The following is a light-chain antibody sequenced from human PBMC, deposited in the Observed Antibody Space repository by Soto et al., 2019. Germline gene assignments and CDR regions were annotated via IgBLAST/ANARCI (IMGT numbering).Light chain of an antibody. CDR2: GAS. J-gene: IGKJ1*01. Sequence: EIVLTQSPGTLSLSPGERATLSCRASQSVTNDYLAWFQKRPGQAPRLLIYGASSRDTGIPDRFSGSGSGTDFPLTISKLEPEDFAVYYCQQYGSSPKAFGQGTKVEIK. CDR1: QSVTNDY. CDR3: QQYGSSPKA. V-gene: IGKV3-20*01.